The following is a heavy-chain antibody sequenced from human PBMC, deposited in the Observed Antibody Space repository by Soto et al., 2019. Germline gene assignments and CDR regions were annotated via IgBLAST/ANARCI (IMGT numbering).Heavy chain of an antibody. CDR3: AKATPIWFGDLLSPYYYYYGMDV. Sequence: QVQLVESGGGVVQPGRSLRLSCAASGFTFSSYGIHWVRQAPGKGLVWVAVISYDGSNKYYADSVKGRFTISRDNSKNTLYLQMNSLRAEDTAVYYCAKATPIWFGDLLSPYYYYYGMDVWGQGTTVTVSS. D-gene: IGHD3-10*01. CDR1: GFTFSSYG. V-gene: IGHV3-30*18. CDR2: ISYDGSNK. J-gene: IGHJ6*02.